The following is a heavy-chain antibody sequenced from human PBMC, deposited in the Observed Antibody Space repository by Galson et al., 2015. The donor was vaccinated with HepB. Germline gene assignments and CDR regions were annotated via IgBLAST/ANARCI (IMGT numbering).Heavy chain of an antibody. J-gene: IGHJ2*01. D-gene: IGHD2-8*02. Sequence: LSLTCTVSGDSISNYYWNWIRHRAGKGLEYIGRIYSSGSADYSPSLKSRVTMSVDTSKNQVSLKVTSVTAADTAVYYCARDANKWTPGGYFDLWGRGTLVTV. CDR3: ARDANKWTPGGYFDL. CDR1: GDSISNYY. CDR2: IYSSGSA. V-gene: IGHV4-4*07.